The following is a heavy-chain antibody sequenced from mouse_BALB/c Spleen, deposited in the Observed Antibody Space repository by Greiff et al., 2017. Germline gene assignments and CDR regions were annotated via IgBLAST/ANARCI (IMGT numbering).Heavy chain of an antibody. CDR1: GYTFTSYW. CDR3: TRSGGGYYYFDY. D-gene: IGHD2-3*01. CDR2: IYPSDSYT. J-gene: IGHJ2*01. Sequence: VQLQQPGAELVRPGASVKLSCKASGYTFTSYWINWVKQRPGQGLEWIGNIYPSDSYTNYNQKFKDKATLTVDKSSSTAYMQLSSPTSEDSAVYYCTRSGGGYYYFDYWGQGTTLTVSS. V-gene: IGHV1-69*02.